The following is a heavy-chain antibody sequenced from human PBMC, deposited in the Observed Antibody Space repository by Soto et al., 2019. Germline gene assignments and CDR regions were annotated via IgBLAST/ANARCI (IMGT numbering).Heavy chain of an antibody. J-gene: IGHJ6*02. CDR3: AREPHDSTVYYYYGMDV. CDR2: ISSSSSYI. Sequence: GGSLRLSCAASGFTFSSYSMNWVRQAPGKGLEWVSSISSSSSYIYYADSVKGRFTISRDNAKNSLYLQMNSLRAEDTAVYYCAREPHDSTVYYYYGMDVWGQGTTVTVSS. D-gene: IGHD4-4*01. CDR1: GFTFSSYS. V-gene: IGHV3-21*01.